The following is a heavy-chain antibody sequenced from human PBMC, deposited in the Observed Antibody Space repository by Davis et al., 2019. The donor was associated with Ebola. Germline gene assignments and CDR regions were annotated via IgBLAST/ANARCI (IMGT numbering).Heavy chain of an antibody. V-gene: IGHV6-1*01. CDR2: TYYRSKWNN. CDR1: VDIVPRHSVA. J-gene: IGHJ5*02. D-gene: IGHD6-19*01. CDR3: ARDESIAVAGPRGWFDP. Sequence: SQTPSLTSAISVDIVPRHSVAWNWLRQSPPRGLEWLGRTYYRSKWNNDYAVSVRSRITIKSDTSKNQFSLQLNSVTPEDTAVYYCARDESIAVAGPRGWFDPWGQGILVTVSS.